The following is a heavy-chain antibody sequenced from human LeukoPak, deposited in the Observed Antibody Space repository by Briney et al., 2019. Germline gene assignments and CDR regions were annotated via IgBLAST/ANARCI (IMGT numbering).Heavy chain of an antibody. V-gene: IGHV4-4*07. CDR2: IYTSGST. Sequence: SETLSLTCTVSGGSISSYYWSWIRQPAGKGLEWIGRIYTSGSTNYNPSLKSRVTMSVDTSKNQFSLKLSSVTAADTAVYYCARDSYYYDSSGYQNDAFDIWGQGTMVTVPS. J-gene: IGHJ3*02. CDR1: GGSISSYY. CDR3: ARDSYYYDSSGYQNDAFDI. D-gene: IGHD3-22*01.